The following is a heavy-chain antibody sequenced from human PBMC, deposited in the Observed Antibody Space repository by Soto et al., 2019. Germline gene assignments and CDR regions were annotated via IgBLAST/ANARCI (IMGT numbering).Heavy chain of an antibody. J-gene: IGHJ6*03. Sequence: QVQLQESGPGLVKPSETLSLTCTVSGGSISSYYWSWIRQPPGKGLEWSGYIYYSGSTNYNPSLKSRLTIYVDTSKNQFSRKLSSVTAADTAVYYCARGDCSSTSGYAGYYYYYMDVWGKGTTVTVSS. CDR1: GGSISSYY. D-gene: IGHD2-2*01. V-gene: IGHV4-59*01. CDR2: IYYSGST. CDR3: ARGDCSSTSGYAGYYYYYMDV.